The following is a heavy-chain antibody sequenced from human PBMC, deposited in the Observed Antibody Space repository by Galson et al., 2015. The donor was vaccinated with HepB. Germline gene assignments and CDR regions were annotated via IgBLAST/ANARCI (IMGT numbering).Heavy chain of an antibody. V-gene: IGHV3-33*01. CDR1: GFTFSSYG. D-gene: IGHD3-10*01. Sequence: SLRLSCAASGFTFSSYGMHWVRQAPGKGLERVAVIWYDGSNKYYADSVKGRFTISRDNSKNTLYLQMNSLRAEDTAVYYCARRVLFGELSDYWGQGTLVTVSS. CDR3: ARRVLFGELSDY. J-gene: IGHJ4*02. CDR2: IWYDGSNK.